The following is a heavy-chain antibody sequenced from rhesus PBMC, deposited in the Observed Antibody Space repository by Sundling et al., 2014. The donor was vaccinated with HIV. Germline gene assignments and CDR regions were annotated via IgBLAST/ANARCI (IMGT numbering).Heavy chain of an antibody. J-gene: IGHJ4*01. CDR3: ASRRCSSTYCSALDY. CDR1: GGSISGYY. V-gene: IGHV4-165*01. D-gene: IGHD2-15*01. CDR2: IGGSSGTT. Sequence: QVQLQESGPGLVKPSETLSLTCVVSGGSISGYYWNWIRQPPGKGLEWIGYIGGSSGTTYYNPSLKNRVTISKDTSKNQFSLKLSSVTAADTAVYYCASRRCSSTYCSALDYWGRGVLVTVSS.